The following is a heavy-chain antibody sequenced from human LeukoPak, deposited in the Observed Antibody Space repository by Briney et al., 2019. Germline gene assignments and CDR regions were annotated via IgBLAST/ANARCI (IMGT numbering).Heavy chain of an antibody. J-gene: IGHJ4*02. CDR3: ARDATIAAPLMS. Sequence: SETLSLTCTVSGGSISSYYWSWIRQPPGEGLEWIGNIFHGLTTFYNRSLMNRVAISVDTSKNQFSLKLTSVTAADTAVYYCARDATIAAPLMSWGQGTLVIVSS. CDR1: GGSISSYY. D-gene: IGHD6-13*01. CDR2: IFHGLTT. V-gene: IGHV4-59*12.